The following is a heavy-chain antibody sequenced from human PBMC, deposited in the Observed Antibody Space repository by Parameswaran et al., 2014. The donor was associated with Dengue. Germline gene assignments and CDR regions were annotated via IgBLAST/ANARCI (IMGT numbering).Heavy chain of an antibody. J-gene: IGHJ4*02. CDR3: ARIGDLYNYLFDY. Sequence: RWIRQPPGKALEWLAHIFPNDEKSYSTSLKDRLSISKVTSRSQVVLTVTNMDPVDTATYFCARIGDLYNYLFDYWGQGILVTVSS. V-gene: IGHV2-26*01. CDR2: IFPNDEK. D-gene: IGHD5-24*01.